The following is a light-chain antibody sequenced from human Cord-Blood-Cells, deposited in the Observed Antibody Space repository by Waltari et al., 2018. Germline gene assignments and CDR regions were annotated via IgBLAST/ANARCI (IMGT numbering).Light chain of an antibody. CDR2: EVS. Sequence: QSALTQPASVSGSPGQSITISCTGTSSDVGGYNYVSWYQQHPGKAPNLMIYEVSNRTSGVSNRFSGSKSGNTASLTISGLQAEDEADYYCSSYTSGLYVFGTGTKVTVL. CDR1: SSDVGGYNY. J-gene: IGLJ1*01. CDR3: SSYTSGLYV. V-gene: IGLV2-14*01.